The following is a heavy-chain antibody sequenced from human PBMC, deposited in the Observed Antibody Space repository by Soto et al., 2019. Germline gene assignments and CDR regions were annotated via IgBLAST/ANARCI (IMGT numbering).Heavy chain of an antibody. V-gene: IGHV3-23*01. D-gene: IGHD4-17*01. CDR2: ISSRGDTT. J-gene: IGHJ4*02. CDR3: AKDSHFGDYLHFDY. Sequence: PGGSLRLSCETSGFTFNNYAISWVRQAPGKGLEWVSAISSRGDTTYYADSVKGRFTMSKDTSTDTLFLQMNSLRAEDTALYYCAKDSHFGDYLHFDYWGQGTLVTVSS. CDR1: GFTFNNYA.